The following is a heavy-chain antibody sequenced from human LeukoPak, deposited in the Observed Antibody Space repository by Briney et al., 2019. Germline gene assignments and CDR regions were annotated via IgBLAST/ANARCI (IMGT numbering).Heavy chain of an antibody. Sequence: ASVKVSCKASGYTFTSYAMHWVRQAPGQRLEWMGWINAGNGNAQYSQKFQGRVTITRDTSASTAYMELSSLRSEDTAVYYCARVGDTAMELDYWGQGTLVTVSS. J-gene: IGHJ4*02. CDR3: ARVGDTAMELDY. CDR2: INAGNGNA. D-gene: IGHD5-18*01. CDR1: GYTFTSYA. V-gene: IGHV1-3*01.